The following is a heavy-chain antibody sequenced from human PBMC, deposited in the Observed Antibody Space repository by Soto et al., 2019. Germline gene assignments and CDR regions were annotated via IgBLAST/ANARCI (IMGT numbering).Heavy chain of an antibody. V-gene: IGHV4-4*02. D-gene: IGHD6-13*01. Sequence: SETLSLTCAVSGGSISSSNWWSWVRQPPGKGLEWIGEIYHSGNTNYNPSLKSRVTISADKSKNQFSLKLSSVTAADTAVYYCARRQQLGTYNWFDPWGQGTLVTVSS. J-gene: IGHJ5*02. CDR1: GGSISSSNW. CDR3: ARRQQLGTYNWFDP. CDR2: IYHSGNT.